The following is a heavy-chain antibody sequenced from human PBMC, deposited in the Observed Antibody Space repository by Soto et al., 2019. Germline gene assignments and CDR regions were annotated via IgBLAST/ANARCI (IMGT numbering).Heavy chain of an antibody. CDR2: ISPKSGGT. J-gene: IGHJ4*02. V-gene: IGHV1-2*02. Sequence: QVQLVQSGAEVKESGASVKVSCKASGYTFTGYYIHWVRQAPGQGLEWVGEISPKSGGTRYAEKFQGRVTMTKDTSISTVYMELCNLSPDDTAVYYCGRGRSGEVVVFYWGQGTLVTVHS. CDR3: GRGRSGEVVVFY. D-gene: IGHD3-16*02. CDR1: GYTFTGYY.